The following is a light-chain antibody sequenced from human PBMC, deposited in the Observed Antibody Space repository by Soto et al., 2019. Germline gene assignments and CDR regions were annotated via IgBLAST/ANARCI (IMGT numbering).Light chain of an antibody. CDR3: QTWGTGIAV. CDR1: GGHNNYA. Sequence: QPVLTQSPSASASLGASVKLTCTLSGGHNNYAIAWHQQQPEKGPRYLMKVNSDGSHSKGDGIPDRFSGSSSGAERYLTISSLQSEDEADYYCQTWGTGIAVFGGGTQLTFL. CDR2: VNSDGSH. V-gene: IGLV4-69*01. J-gene: IGLJ7*01.